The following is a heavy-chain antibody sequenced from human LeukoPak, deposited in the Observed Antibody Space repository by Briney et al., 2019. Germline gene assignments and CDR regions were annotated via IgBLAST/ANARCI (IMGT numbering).Heavy chain of an antibody. CDR1: EYRLNEVS. J-gene: IGHJ4*02. Sequence: ASVKVSCKVSEYRLNEVSLYWVRQAPGQGLEWMGGIIPIFGTANYAQKFQGRVTITADKSTSTAYMELSSLRSEDTAVYYCARSPTRFLEWLLYFDYWGQGTLVTVSS. CDR2: IIPIFGTA. V-gene: IGHV1-69*06. D-gene: IGHD3-3*01. CDR3: ARSPTRFLEWLLYFDY.